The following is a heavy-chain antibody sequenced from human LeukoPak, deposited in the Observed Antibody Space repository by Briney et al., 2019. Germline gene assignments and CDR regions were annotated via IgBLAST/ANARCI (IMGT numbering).Heavy chain of an antibody. J-gene: IGHJ6*02. V-gene: IGHV1-18*01. Sequence: ASVTVSFKASGYTFSSYGISWVGLARGRGPEHMAPINPQKSNTNYAQKFQGGVTVTAHTSTNTAYMAVGSLRSDHTAVYYCARWGATRRYYYGMDVWGQGTTVTVSS. CDR3: ARWGATRRYYYGMDV. D-gene: IGHD1-26*01. CDR1: GYTFSSYG. CDR2: INPQKSNT.